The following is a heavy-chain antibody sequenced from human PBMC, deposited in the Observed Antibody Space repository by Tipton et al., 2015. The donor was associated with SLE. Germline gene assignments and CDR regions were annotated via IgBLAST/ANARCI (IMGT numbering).Heavy chain of an antibody. CDR2: LYYSGRT. CDR1: GGSINNNNFY. J-gene: IGHJ5*02. Sequence: TLFLTCTVSGGSINNNNFYWAWIRQPPGKGPEWIASLYYSGRTYYNPSLESRLTVSGDPSKNHLSLRLSSVTAADTAFYYCAIHDDNYVASWFDPWGQGTLVIVSS. CDR3: AIHDDNYVASWFDP. D-gene: IGHD5-24*01. V-gene: IGHV4-39*02.